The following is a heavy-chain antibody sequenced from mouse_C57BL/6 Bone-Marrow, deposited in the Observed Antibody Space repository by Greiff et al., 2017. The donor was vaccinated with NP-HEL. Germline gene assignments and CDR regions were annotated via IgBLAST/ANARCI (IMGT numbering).Heavy chain of an antibody. V-gene: IGHV1-82*01. CDR3: ADYPGAY. Sequence: VKLQESGPELVKPGASVKISCKASGYAFSSSWMNWVKQRPGKGLEWIGRIYPGDGDTNYNGKFKGKATLTADKSSSTAYMQLSSLTSEDSAVYFCADYPGAYWGQGTLVTVSA. CDR2: IYPGDGDT. D-gene: IGHD2-4*01. CDR1: GYAFSSSW. J-gene: IGHJ3*01.